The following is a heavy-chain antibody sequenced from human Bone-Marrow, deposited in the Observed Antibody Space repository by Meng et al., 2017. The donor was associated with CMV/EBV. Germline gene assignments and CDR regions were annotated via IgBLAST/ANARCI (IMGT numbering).Heavy chain of an antibody. D-gene: IGHD3-3*01. Sequence: ASVKVSCKASGYTFTGYYMHWVRQAPGQGLEWMGWINPNSGGTNYAQKFQGRVTMTRDTSISTAYMELSRLRSDDTAVYYCARVRVVIIKTYGMDVWGQGNTVNFAS. CDR1: GYTFTGYY. CDR2: INPNSGGT. J-gene: IGHJ6*01. V-gene: IGHV1-2*02. CDR3: ARVRVVIIKTYGMDV.